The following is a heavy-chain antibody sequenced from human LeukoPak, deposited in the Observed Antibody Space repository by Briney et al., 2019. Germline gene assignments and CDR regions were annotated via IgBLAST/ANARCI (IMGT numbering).Heavy chain of an antibody. V-gene: IGHV1-18*01. J-gene: IGHJ6*03. CDR3: ARVSGLFGVPELPSLDLPCHYYRDV. Sequence: ASVKVSCKASGYTFTSYGISWVRQAPGQGLEWMGWISAYIGNTNYAQKLQGRVTMTTDTSTSTAYLELRSLRSDDTAVYYCARVSGLFGVPELPSLDLPCHYYRDVGGKGTTVRVSS. CDR1: GYTFTSYG. CDR2: ISAYIGNT. D-gene: IGHD3-10*01.